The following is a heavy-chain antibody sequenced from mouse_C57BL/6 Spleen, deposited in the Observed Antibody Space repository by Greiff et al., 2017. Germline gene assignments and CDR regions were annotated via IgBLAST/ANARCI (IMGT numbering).Heavy chain of an antibody. CDR2: INPNNGGT. CDR3: ARMYCNYGNYFDY. J-gene: IGHJ2*01. CDR1: GYTFTDYY. Sequence: VQLQQSGPELVKPGASVKISCKASGYTFTDYYMNWVKQSHGTSLEWIGDINPNNGGTSYNQQFKGKATLTVDKSSSTAYMGLRSLTSDDSSVYYCARMYCNYGNYFDYWGQGTTLSVSS. V-gene: IGHV1-26*01. D-gene: IGHD2-10*02.